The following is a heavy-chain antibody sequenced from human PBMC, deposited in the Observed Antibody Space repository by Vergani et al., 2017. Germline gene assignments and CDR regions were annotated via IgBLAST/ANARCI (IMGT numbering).Heavy chain of an antibody. CDR3: ASMNTVEMATIHSYYFDY. J-gene: IGHJ4*02. D-gene: IGHD5-24*01. CDR2: IIPIFGTA. V-gene: IGHV1-69*01. Sequence: QVQLVQSGAEVKKPGSSVKVSCKASGGTFSSYAISWVRQAPGQGLEWMGGIIPIFGTANYSQKLQGRVTITADESTSTAYMELSSLRSEDTAVYYCASMNTVEMATIHSYYFDYWGQGTLVTVSS. CDR1: GGTFSSYA.